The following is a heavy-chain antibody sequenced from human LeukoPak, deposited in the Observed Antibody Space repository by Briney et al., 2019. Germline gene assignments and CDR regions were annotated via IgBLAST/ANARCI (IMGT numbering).Heavy chain of an antibody. D-gene: IGHD6-13*01. Sequence: SETLSLTCTVSGGSISSYYWSWLRQPPGKGLEWIGYIYYSGSTNYNPSLKSRVTISVDTSKNQFSLKLSSVTAADTAVYYCARAGIAAAGTDFSYYYYGMDVWGQGTTVTVSS. CDR3: ARAGIAAAGTDFSYYYYGMDV. CDR1: GGSISSYY. CDR2: IYYSGST. J-gene: IGHJ6*02. V-gene: IGHV4-59*01.